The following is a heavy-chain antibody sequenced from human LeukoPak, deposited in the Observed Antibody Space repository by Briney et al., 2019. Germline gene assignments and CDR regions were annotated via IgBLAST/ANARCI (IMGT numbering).Heavy chain of an antibody. CDR2: ISGSGGST. CDR1: GFTFSSYA. J-gene: IGHJ5*02. Sequence: QAGGSLRLSCAASGFTFSSYAMSWVRQAPGKGLEWVSAISGSGGSTYYADSVKGRFTISRDNSKNTLYLQMNSLRAEDTAVYYCAKGGGWGSGWYNNWFDPWGQGTLVTVSS. CDR3: AKGGGWGSGWYNNWFDP. D-gene: IGHD6-19*01. V-gene: IGHV3-23*01.